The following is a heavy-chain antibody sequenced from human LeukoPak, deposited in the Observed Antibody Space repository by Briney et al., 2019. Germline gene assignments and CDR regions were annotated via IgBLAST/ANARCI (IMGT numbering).Heavy chain of an antibody. CDR3: TEVIPGTTAMDV. J-gene: IGHJ6*02. D-gene: IGHD2-2*01. V-gene: IGHV3-73*01. CDR1: GFTFGDYA. CDR2: IRDKANSYAT. Sequence: PGRSLRLSCTASGFTFGDYAMHWVRQASGKGLEWVGRIRDKANSYATTYAASVKGRFTISRDDSKNTAYLQMNSLKTEDTAVYYCTEVIPGTTAMDVWGQGTTVTVSS.